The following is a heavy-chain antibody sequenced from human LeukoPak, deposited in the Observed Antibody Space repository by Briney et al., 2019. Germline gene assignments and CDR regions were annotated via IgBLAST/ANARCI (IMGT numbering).Heavy chain of an antibody. CDR2: IYYSGST. J-gene: IGHJ4*02. CDR1: GGSISSGDYY. D-gene: IGHD2-15*01. V-gene: IGHV4-30-4*01. CDR3: ARVVVVAATVVFDY. Sequence: SETLSLTCTVSGGSISSGDYYWSWIRQPPGKGLEWIGYIYYSGSTYYNPSLKSRVTISVDTSKNQFSLKLSSVTAADTAVYYCARVVVVAATVVFDYWGQGTLVAVSS.